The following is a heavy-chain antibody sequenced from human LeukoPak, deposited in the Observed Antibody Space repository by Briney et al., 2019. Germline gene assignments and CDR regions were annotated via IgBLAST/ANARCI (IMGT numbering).Heavy chain of an antibody. CDR2: VDPEDGET. J-gene: IGHJ4*02. V-gene: IGHV1-69-2*01. D-gene: IGHD5-18*01. CDR3: ATPRGYSYGNTFDY. Sequence: AASVKISCKVSGYTFADYYMRWVQQAPGKGLEWMGLVDPEDGETIYAEKFQGRVTITADTSTDTAYMELSSLRSEDTAVYYCATPRGYSYGNTFDYWGQGTLVTVSS. CDR1: GYTFADYY.